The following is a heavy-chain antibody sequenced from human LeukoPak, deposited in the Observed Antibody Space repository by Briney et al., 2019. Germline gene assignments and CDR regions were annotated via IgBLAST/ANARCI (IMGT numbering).Heavy chain of an antibody. CDR1: GGSLSSSKYY. J-gene: IGHJ3*02. CDR2: IYYSGST. D-gene: IGHD3-16*01. Sequence: SETLSLTCTVSGGSLSSSKYYWGWIRQHPGKGLEWIGYIYYSGSTYYNPSLKSRVAISVDTSKNQFSLKLSSVTAADTAVYYCAREWGSNDAFDIWGQGTMVTVSS. CDR3: AREWGSNDAFDI. V-gene: IGHV4-31*03.